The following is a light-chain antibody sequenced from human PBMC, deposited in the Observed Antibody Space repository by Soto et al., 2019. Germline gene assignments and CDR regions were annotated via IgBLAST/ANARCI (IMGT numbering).Light chain of an antibody. Sequence: DIQMNQFPSTLSASVGDRVTITCRASQTTNTWLAWYQQKPGTAPKLLIYDASSLEGGVPSRFSASGSGTEFTLTISSLQPDDLATYYGQQYISYPYTFGQGTKVEIK. J-gene: IGKJ2*01. V-gene: IGKV1-5*01. CDR1: QTTNTW. CDR3: QQYISYPYT. CDR2: DAS.